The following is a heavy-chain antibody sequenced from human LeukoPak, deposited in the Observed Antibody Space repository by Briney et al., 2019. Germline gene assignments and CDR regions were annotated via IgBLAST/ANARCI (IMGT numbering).Heavy chain of an antibody. D-gene: IGHD3-10*01. CDR1: GFTFSSYS. Sequence: PGGSLRLSCAASGFTFSSYSMNWVRQAPGKGLEWVSYISSSSTIYYADSVKGRFTISRDNAKNSLYLQMDSLRAEDTAIYYCAKDGFLFASDVWGPGTTVTVSS. J-gene: IGHJ6*02. CDR3: AKDGFLFASDV. CDR2: ISSSSTI. V-gene: IGHV3-48*01.